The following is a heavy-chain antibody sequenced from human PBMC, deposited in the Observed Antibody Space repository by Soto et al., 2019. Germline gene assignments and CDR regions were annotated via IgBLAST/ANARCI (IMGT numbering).Heavy chain of an antibody. CDR2: IYYSGST. J-gene: IGHJ6*02. D-gene: IGHD3-3*02. CDR3: ARLPGPQFWSGYYQSDYYYGMDV. V-gene: IGHV4-59*01. CDR1: GGSISSYY. Sequence: SETLSLTCTVSGGSISSYYWSWIRQPPGKGLEWIGYIYYSGSTNYNPSLKSRVTISVDTSKNQFSLKLSSVTAADTAVYYCARLPGPQFWSGYYQSDYYYGMDVWGQGTTVTVSS.